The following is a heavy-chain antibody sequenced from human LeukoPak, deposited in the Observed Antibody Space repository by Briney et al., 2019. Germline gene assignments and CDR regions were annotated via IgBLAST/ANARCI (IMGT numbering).Heavy chain of an antibody. V-gene: IGHV3-21*01. CDR2: ISGSSSHI. CDR3: ARDTHSRWQTDY. CDR1: RFTFSSYG. J-gene: IGHJ4*02. D-gene: IGHD4-23*01. Sequence: GGSLRLSCAASRFTFSSYGMNWVRQAPGKGLEWVSSISGSSSHIYYADSVKGRFTISRDNAKNSLYLQMNSLRVEDTAVYYCARDTHSRWQTDYRGQGTLVTVSS.